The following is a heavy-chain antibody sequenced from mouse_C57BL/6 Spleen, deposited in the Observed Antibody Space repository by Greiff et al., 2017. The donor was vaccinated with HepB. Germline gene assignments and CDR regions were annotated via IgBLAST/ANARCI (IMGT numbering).Heavy chain of an antibody. D-gene: IGHD2-3*01. CDR1: GFTFTDYY. CDR3: ARYTSYDGYPDY. CDR2: IRNKANGYTT. Sequence: DVKLVESGGGLVQPGGSLSLSCAASGFTFTDYYMSWVRQPPGKALEWLGFIRNKANGYTTEYSASVKGRFTISSDNSQSILYLQMNALRAEDSATYYCARYTSYDGYPDYWGQGTTLTVSS. J-gene: IGHJ2*01. V-gene: IGHV7-3*01.